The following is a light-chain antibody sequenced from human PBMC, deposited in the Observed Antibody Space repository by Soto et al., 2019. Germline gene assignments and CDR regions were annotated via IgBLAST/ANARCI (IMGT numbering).Light chain of an antibody. J-gene: IGKJ5*01. V-gene: IGKV3-11*01. CDR3: QLRSSGPIT. CDR1: QSVTSY. Sequence: EIVLTKTSATLSLSKGDRSTLSRRASQSVTSYLAWYQQRPGQAPRLLINDASRRATGIPDRFSGSGSGADFTLTICGLEPEDVAVYYCQLRSSGPITFGQGTRLEIK. CDR2: DAS.